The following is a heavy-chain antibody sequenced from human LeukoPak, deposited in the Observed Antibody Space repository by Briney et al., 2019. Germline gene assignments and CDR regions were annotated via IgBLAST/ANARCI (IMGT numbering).Heavy chain of an antibody. Sequence: ASVKVSCTASGGTFSSYAISWVRQAPGQGLEWMGGIIPIFGTANYAQKFQGRVTITADESTSTAYMELSSLRSEDTAVYYCARAFVYQWQLDYWGQGTLVTVSS. J-gene: IGHJ4*02. CDR3: ARAFVYQWQLDY. CDR2: IIPIFGTA. D-gene: IGHD6-19*01. CDR1: GGTFSSYA. V-gene: IGHV1-69*13.